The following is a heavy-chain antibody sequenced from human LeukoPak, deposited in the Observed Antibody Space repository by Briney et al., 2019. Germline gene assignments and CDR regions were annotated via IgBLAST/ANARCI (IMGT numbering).Heavy chain of an antibody. CDR2: INPNSGGT. CDR1: GYTFTGYY. J-gene: IGHJ4*02. D-gene: IGHD4-17*01. CDR3: ARVRDDYGDAGFDY. Sequence: ASVKVSCKASGYTFTGYYMHWVRQAPGQGLEWVGWINPNSGGTNYAQKFQGRVTMTRDTSISTAYMELSRLRSDDTAVYYCARVRDDYGDAGFDYWGQGTLVTVSS. V-gene: IGHV1-2*02.